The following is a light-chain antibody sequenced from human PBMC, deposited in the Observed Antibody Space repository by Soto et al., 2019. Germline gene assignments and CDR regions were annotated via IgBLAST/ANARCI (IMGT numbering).Light chain of an antibody. CDR1: SSDVGGYNY. CDR2: DVS. Sequence: QSVLTQPASVSGSPGQSITISCTGTSSDVGGYNYVSWYQQHPGKAPKLMIYDVSNRPSGVSNRFSGSKSGNTASLTISGLQAEDEADYYCSSYTSSSTSYVFGPGTKSPS. J-gene: IGLJ1*01. CDR3: SSYTSSSTSYV. V-gene: IGLV2-14*01.